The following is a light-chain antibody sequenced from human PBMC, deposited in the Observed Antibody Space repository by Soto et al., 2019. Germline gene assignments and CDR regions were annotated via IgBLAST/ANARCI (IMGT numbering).Light chain of an antibody. CDR1: QGVSSH. CDR3: QQYGSSLWT. CDR2: DAS. Sequence: EIVLTQSPATLSLSPGERATLSCRASQGVSSHLAWYQQKPGQAPRLLIYDASSRPTDIPARFSGSGSGTDLTLYISSLQIEDFVAYYCQQYGSSLWTFGQGTKVDIK. J-gene: IGKJ1*01. V-gene: IGKV3D-11*01.